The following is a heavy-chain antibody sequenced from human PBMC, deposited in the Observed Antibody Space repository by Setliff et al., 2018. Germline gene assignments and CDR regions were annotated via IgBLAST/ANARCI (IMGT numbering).Heavy chain of an antibody. CDR1: GGSISSSSYY. CDR2: IYYSGST. Sequence: SETLSLTCTVSGGSISSSSYYWGWIRQPPGKGLEWIGSIYYSGSTYYNPSLKSRVTISVDTSKNQFSLNLSSVTAADTAVYYCARLGGSSTSGGFYYFYYYMDVWSKGTTVTVSS. D-gene: IGHD2-2*01. J-gene: IGHJ6*03. V-gene: IGHV4-39*01. CDR3: ARLGGSSTSGGFYYFYYYMDV.